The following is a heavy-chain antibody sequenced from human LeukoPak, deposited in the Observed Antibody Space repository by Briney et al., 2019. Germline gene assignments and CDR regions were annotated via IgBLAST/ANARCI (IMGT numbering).Heavy chain of an antibody. J-gene: IGHJ3*02. Sequence: GESLRISCKGSGYSFTTYWISWVRQMPGKGLEWMGRIDPSDSYTNYSPSFQGHVTISVDKSISTAYLQWSSLKASDTAMYYCARQGGFYDNRGYNDAFDIWGQGTVVTVAS. CDR3: ARQGGFYDNRGYNDAFDI. CDR1: GYSFTTYW. CDR2: IDPSDSYT. D-gene: IGHD3-22*01. V-gene: IGHV5-10-1*01.